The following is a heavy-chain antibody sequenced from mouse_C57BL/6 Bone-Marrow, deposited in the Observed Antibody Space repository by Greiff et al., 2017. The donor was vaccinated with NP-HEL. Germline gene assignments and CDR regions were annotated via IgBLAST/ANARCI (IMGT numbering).Heavy chain of an antibody. V-gene: IGHV7-3*01. Sequence: EVKLMESGGGLVQPGGSLSLSCAASGFTFTDYYMSWVRQPPGKALEWLGFIRNKANGYTTEYSASVKGRFTISRDNSQSILYLQMNALRWQDSATYYCARFIYYDYLYYFDYWGQGTTLTVSS. CDR2: IRNKANGYTT. CDR1: GFTFTDYY. CDR3: ARFIYYDYLYYFDY. D-gene: IGHD2-4*01. J-gene: IGHJ2*01.